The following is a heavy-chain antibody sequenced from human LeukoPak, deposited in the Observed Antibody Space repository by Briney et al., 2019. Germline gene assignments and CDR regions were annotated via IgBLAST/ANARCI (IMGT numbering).Heavy chain of an antibody. CDR3: AALLYDILTGYFLEEGDY. V-gene: IGHV1-58*02. J-gene: IGHJ4*02. Sequence: ASVKVSCKASGFTFTSSAMQWVRQARGQRLEWIGWIVVGSGNTNYAQKFQERVTITRDMSTSTAYMELSSLRSEDTAVYYCAALLYDILTGYFLEEGDYWGQGTLVTVSS. CDR2: IVVGSGNT. CDR1: GFTFTSSA. D-gene: IGHD3-9*01.